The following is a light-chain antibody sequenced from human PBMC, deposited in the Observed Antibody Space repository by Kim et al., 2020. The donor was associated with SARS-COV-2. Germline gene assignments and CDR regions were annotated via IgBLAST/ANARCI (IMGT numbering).Light chain of an antibody. V-gene: IGLV1-36*01. Sequence: RPRSTLSCCRSSSNFINTAVNWCRPLPGTAPNLLFYSDDLPPPGVSDRFSGSKSGPSTSLAISGLRSEGEADSYCAAWDDRLNGYVFGTGTKVTVL. J-gene: IGLJ1*01. CDR1: SSNFINTA. CDR3: AAWDDRLNGYV. CDR2: SDD.